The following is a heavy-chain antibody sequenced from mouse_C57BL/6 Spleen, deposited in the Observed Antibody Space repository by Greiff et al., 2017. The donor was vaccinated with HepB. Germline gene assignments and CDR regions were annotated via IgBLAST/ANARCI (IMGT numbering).Heavy chain of an antibody. CDR3: ARSPTVDYFDY. CDR1: GYTFTSYW. D-gene: IGHD1-1*01. Sequence: QVQLQQPGAELVRPGSSVKLSCKASGYTFTSYWMHWVKQRPIQGLEWIGNIDPSDSETHYNQKFKDKATLTVDESSSTAYMQLSSLTSEDSEVYYCARSPTVDYFDYWGQGTTLTVSS. J-gene: IGHJ2*01. V-gene: IGHV1-52*01. CDR2: IDPSDSET.